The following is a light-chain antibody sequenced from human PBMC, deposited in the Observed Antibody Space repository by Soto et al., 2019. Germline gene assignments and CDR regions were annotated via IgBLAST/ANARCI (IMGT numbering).Light chain of an antibody. V-gene: IGKV3-11*01. Sequence: EMILTQSPATLSLSPGERATLSCKTSQGISKYIAWYQQKPGQPPRLLIYDASIRATGIPARFSGNGSRTDFTLTITSLEPEDFAVYYCQKRSYWSFGGGTRVQIK. CDR2: DAS. J-gene: IGKJ4*01. CDR1: QGISKY. CDR3: QKRSYWS.